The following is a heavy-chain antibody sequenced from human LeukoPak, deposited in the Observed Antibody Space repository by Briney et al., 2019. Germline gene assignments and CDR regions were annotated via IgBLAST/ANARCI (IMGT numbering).Heavy chain of an antibody. V-gene: IGHV3-15*01. CDR2: IKSKTDGGTT. D-gene: IGHD2-15*01. CDR3: TTSDIVVVVAAFDY. CDR1: GFTFSNAW. J-gene: IGHJ4*02. Sequence: GGSLRLSCAASGFTFSNAWMSWVRQAPGKGLEWVGRIKSKTDGGTTGYAAPVKGRFTISRDDSKNTLYLQMNSLKTEDTAVYYCTTSDIVVVVAAFDYWGQGTLVTVSS.